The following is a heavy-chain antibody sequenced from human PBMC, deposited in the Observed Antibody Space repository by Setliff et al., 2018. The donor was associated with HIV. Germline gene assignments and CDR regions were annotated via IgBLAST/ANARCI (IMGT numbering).Heavy chain of an antibody. Sequence: GESLKISCAASGFSFSSYWMSWVRQAPGKGLEWVASIKQDGNEKYYEDSVKGRFTISRDDLKNSLYLQMNSLRVEDTAVYYCARYLWSNAPRDYWGQGTLVTVSS. CDR3: ARYLWSNAPRDY. D-gene: IGHD3-10*01. J-gene: IGHJ4*02. CDR1: GFSFSSYW. CDR2: IKQDGNEK. V-gene: IGHV3-7*01.